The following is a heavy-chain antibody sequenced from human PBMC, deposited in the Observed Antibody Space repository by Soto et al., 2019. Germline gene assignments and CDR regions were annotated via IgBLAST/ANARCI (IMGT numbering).Heavy chain of an antibody. V-gene: IGHV3-64D*06. Sequence: GGSLRLSCSASGFTFSSYAMHWVRQAPGKGLEYVSAISSNGGSTYYADSVKGRFTISRDNSKNTLYLQMSSLRAEDTAVYYCVKGITGTINWFDPWGQGTLVTVSS. D-gene: IGHD1-20*01. CDR1: GFTFSSYA. CDR2: ISSNGGST. J-gene: IGHJ5*02. CDR3: VKGITGTINWFDP.